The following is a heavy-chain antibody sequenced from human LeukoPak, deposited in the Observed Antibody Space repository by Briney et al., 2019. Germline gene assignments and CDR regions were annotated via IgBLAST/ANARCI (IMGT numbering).Heavy chain of an antibody. CDR3: ARINDFWSGPTLDV. CDR2: IYHSGSGST. Sequence: SETLSLTCTVPGGSISSGGHSWSWIRQPPGKGLEWIGYIYHSGSGSTYNNPSLKSRVTISIDKSKNQFSLKLNSVTAADTAVYYCARINDFWSGPTLDVWGQGTTVTVSS. CDR1: GGSISSGGHS. V-gene: IGHV4-30-2*01. D-gene: IGHD3-3*01. J-gene: IGHJ6*02.